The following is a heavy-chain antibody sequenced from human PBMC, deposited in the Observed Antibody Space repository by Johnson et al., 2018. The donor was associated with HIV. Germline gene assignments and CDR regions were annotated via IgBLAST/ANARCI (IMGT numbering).Heavy chain of an antibody. J-gene: IGHJ3*02. Sequence: QVQLVESGGGLVKPGGSLRLSCAASGFTFSDYYMSWIRQAPGKGLEWVSAISGSGGSTYYADSVKGRFTISRDNSKNTLYLQMNSLRAEDTAVYYCAREGAAAGPTDAFDIWGQGTMVTVSS. V-gene: IGHV3-11*04. CDR2: ISGSGGST. CDR3: AREGAAAGPTDAFDI. CDR1: GFTFSDYY. D-gene: IGHD6-13*01.